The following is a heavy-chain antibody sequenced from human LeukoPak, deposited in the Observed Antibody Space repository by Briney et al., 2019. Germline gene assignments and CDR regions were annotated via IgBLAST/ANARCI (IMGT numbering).Heavy chain of an antibody. CDR2: LSYDGSIE. Sequence: GGSLRLSCAASGFTFSSSPMHWLRQAPGQGLEWVAVLSYDGSIESYADSVKGRFTISRDTSKNTLYLQTNSLRAEDTAVYYCARDLVASSPDYFDYWGQGTLVTVSS. J-gene: IGHJ4*02. D-gene: IGHD6-19*01. V-gene: IGHV3-30-3*01. CDR3: ARDLVASSPDYFDY. CDR1: GFTFSSSP.